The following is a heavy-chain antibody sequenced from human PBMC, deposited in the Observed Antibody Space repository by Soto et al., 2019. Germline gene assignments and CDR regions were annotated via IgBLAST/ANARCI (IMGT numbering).Heavy chain of an antibody. Sequence: EVQLLESGGGLVQPGGSLRLSCAASGFTFSSYAMSWVRQAPGKGLEWVSAISGSGGRTYYADSVKGRFTISRDNSKNKLYLQMNSLRAEDTAVYYCAKDRPSRIAVAYFDYWGQGTLVTVSS. CDR3: AKDRPSRIAVAYFDY. V-gene: IGHV3-23*01. J-gene: IGHJ4*02. CDR2: ISGSGGRT. D-gene: IGHD6-19*01. CDR1: GFTFSSYA.